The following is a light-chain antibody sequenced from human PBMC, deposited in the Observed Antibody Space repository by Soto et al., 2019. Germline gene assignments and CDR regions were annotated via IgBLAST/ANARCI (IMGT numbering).Light chain of an antibody. CDR2: GAS. J-gene: IGKJ1*01. Sequence: EIVMTHSPATLSVSPGGRATLSFRASQSISDTLAWYQQKPGQAPRLLIHGASTRATGFPARFSGSGSGTDFTLTISSLQSEDFAVYYCQQYNNWPWTSGQGTKVDIK. CDR1: QSISDT. V-gene: IGKV3-15*01. CDR3: QQYNNWPWT.